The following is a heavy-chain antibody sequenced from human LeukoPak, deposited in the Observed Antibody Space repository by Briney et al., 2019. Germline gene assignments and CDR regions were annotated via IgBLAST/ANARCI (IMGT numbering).Heavy chain of an antibody. Sequence: ASVKVSCKASGFTFTSYYMHWVRQAPGQGLEWMGIINPSGGSTSYAQKFQGRVTMTRDTSTSTVYMELSSLRSEDTAVYYCAREGGSYGYFDYWGQGTLVTVSS. V-gene: IGHV1-46*01. D-gene: IGHD3-16*01. CDR3: AREGGSYGYFDY. J-gene: IGHJ4*02. CDR1: GFTFTSYY. CDR2: INPSGGST.